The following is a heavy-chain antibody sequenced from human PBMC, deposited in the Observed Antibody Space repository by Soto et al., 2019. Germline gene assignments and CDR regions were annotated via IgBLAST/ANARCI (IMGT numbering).Heavy chain of an antibody. CDR3: VGGHYDFDY. CDR1: GFPFTTYG. J-gene: IGHJ4*02. D-gene: IGHD3-10*01. Sequence: QVQLVESGGGVVQPGRSLRLSCAASGFPFTTYGMHWVRVGPGKVLEWVAGISYDGSNKYYEDSVKGRFTISRDHSKNTLYLQMNSLRPEDTALYKCVGGHYDFDYRCQGTLVTVSS. CDR2: ISYDGSNK. V-gene: IGHV3-30*03.